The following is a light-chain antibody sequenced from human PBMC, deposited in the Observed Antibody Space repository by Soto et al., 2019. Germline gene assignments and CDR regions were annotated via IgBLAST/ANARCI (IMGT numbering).Light chain of an antibody. J-gene: IGKJ5*01. CDR1: QSVSSSY. Sequence: EIVLTQSPGTLSLSPGERATLSCRASQSVSSSYLAWYQQKPGQSPRLLIYDVSIRATGVPARFSATGSETDFTLTISGLQSEDSAVYFCQQYNNWPFSFGQGNDWRL. CDR3: QQYNNWPFS. CDR2: DVS. V-gene: IGKV3-15*01.